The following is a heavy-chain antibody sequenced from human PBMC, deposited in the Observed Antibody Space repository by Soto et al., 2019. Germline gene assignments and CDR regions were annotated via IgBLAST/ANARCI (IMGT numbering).Heavy chain of an antibody. V-gene: IGHV1-69*13. J-gene: IGHJ6*02. D-gene: IGHD5-12*01. CDR3: ARDIVATIGHYYGMDV. Sequence: SVKVSCKASGGTFSSYTISWVRQAPGQGLEWMGRIIPIFGTANYAQKFQGRVTITADESTSTAYMELSSLRSEDTAVYYCARDIVATIGHYYGMDVWGQGTTVTVSS. CDR2: IIPIFGTA. CDR1: GGTFSSYT.